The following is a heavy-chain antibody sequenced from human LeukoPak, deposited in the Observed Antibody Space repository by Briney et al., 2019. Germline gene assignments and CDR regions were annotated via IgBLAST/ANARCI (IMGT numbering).Heavy chain of an antibody. CDR3: ARARRYYDSSGYPSMGDWFDP. CDR1: GGTFSRYA. D-gene: IGHD3-22*01. CDR2: IIPIFGTA. J-gene: IGHJ5*02. Sequence: SVKVSCKASGGTFSRYAISWVRQAPGQGLEWMGGIIPIFGTANYAQKFQGRVTITADESTSTAYIELSSLRSEDTAVYYCARARRYYDSSGYPSMGDWFDPWGQGTLVTVSS. V-gene: IGHV1-69*13.